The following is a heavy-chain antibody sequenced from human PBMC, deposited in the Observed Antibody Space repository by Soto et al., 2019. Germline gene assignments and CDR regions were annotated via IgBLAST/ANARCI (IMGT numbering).Heavy chain of an antibody. D-gene: IGHD2-15*01. Sequence: WETMSLTCTVSGASITSRSYHWGWFRQSPGKGLEWLGTIHYSGTTYYNPSLRSRVSISVDMSNNQFSLNLSSVTAADTAVYYRARLPRPKDSKICFDLWGQGTLVTVSS. J-gene: IGHJ5*02. V-gene: IGHV4-39*01. CDR1: GASITSRSYH. CDR2: IHYSGTT. CDR3: ARLPRPKDSKICFDL.